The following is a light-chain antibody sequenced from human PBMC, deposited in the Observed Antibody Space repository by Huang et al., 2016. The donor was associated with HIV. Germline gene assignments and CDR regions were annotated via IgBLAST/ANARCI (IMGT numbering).Light chain of an antibody. Sequence: EIVLTQSPDTLSLSPGERATLSCRASQTVSKYLAWYQHNTGQSPRLLIYDASKRAAGIPARFSGSGSGTDFTLAISSLEPEDFAVYYCQQRDNWPPMYTFGQGTKLEIK. V-gene: IGKV3-11*01. J-gene: IGKJ2*01. CDR2: DAS. CDR1: QTVSKY. CDR3: QQRDNWPPMYT.